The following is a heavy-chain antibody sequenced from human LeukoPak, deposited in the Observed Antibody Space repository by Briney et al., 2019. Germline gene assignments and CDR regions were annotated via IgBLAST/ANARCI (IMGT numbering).Heavy chain of an antibody. CDR2: IKQDGSEK. J-gene: IGHJ4*02. Sequence: PGGSLRLSCAASGFTFDSNSMSWVRQAPGKGLEWVANIKQDGSEKYYGDSVKGRFTISRDNAKNSLYLQMNSLRAEDTAVYYCAKNWGSLDYWGPGTLVTVSS. CDR1: GFTFDSNS. D-gene: IGHD7-27*01. CDR3: AKNWGSLDY. V-gene: IGHV3-7*01.